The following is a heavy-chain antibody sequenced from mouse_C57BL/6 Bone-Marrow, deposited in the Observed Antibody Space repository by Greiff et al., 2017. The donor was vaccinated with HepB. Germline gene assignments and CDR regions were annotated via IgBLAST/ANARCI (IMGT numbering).Heavy chain of an antibody. V-gene: IGHV1-18*01. CDR2: INPNNGGT. Sequence: EVQLQQSGPELVKPGASVKIPCKASGYTFTDYNMDWVKQSHGKSLEWIGDINPNNGGTIYNQKFKGKATLTVDKSSSTAYMELRSLTSEDTAVYYCARFQGYDPYYYAMDYWGQGNSVTVSS. CDR3: ARFQGYDPYYYAMDY. D-gene: IGHD2-2*01. CDR1: GYTFTDYN. J-gene: IGHJ4*01.